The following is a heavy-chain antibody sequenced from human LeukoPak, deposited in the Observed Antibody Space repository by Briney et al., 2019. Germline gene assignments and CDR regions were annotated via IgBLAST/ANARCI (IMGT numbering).Heavy chain of an antibody. CDR2: INRDGSST. J-gene: IGHJ4*02. V-gene: IGHV3-74*01. Sequence: GGSLRLSCAASGFTFSSYWRQWVRHGPGKGLVWVSRINRDGSSTNYADSVKGRFTISRDNAKNTLYLQMNSLRAEDTAVYYCASSGWYPYYFDYWGQGTLVTVSS. D-gene: IGHD2-15*01. CDR3: ASSGWYPYYFDY. CDR1: GFTFSSYW.